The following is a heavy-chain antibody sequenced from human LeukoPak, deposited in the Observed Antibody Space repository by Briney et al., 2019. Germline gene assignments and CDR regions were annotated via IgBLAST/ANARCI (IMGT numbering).Heavy chain of an antibody. CDR3: ARYVYDFWSGYQHHQTYYYYYMDV. V-gene: IGHV5-51*01. D-gene: IGHD3-3*01. CDR1: GYSFTSYW. CDR2: IYPGDSDT. J-gene: IGHJ6*03. Sequence: GESLKISCKGSGYSFTSYWIGWVRQMPGKGLEWMGIIYPGDSDTRYSPSFQGQVTISADKSISTAYLQWSSLKASDTAMYYCARYVYDFWSGYQHHQTYYYYYMDVWGKGTTVTVSS.